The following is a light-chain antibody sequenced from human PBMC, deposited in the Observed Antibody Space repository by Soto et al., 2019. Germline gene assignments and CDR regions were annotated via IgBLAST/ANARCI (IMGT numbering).Light chain of an antibody. CDR2: DAS. Sequence: EIVMTQSPATLSVSPGERATLSCRASQSVSSNLAWYQQKPGQAPRLLIYDASTRATGLPARFSGSGSGTEFTLTISSLQPDDFATYYCQHYNSYSEAFGQGTKVDIK. J-gene: IGKJ1*01. V-gene: IGKV3-15*01. CDR3: QHYNSYSEA. CDR1: QSVSSN.